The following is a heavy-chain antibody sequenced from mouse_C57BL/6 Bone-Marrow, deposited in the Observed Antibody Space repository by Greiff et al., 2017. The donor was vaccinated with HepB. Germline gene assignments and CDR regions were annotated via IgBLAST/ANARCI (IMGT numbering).Heavy chain of an antibody. V-gene: IGHV1-55*01. J-gene: IGHJ3*01. CDR2: IYPGRGSS. CDR1: GYTFTSYW. Sequence: QVQLQQPGAELVKPGASVKMSCKASGYTFTSYWLTWVKQRPGQGLEWIGDIYPGRGSSNYNEKFKSKATLTVDTSSSTAYIQLSSLTSEDSAVYYCARGRLRRGAWFAYWGQGTLVTVSA. D-gene: IGHD2-4*01. CDR3: ARGRLRRGAWFAY.